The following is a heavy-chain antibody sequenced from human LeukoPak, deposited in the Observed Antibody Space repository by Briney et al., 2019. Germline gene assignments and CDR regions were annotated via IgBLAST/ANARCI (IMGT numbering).Heavy chain of an antibody. J-gene: IGHJ4*02. V-gene: IGHV3-23*01. CDR3: AKEAQYSYAPD. CDR2: ISGSGGRT. Sequence: GGSLRLSCAASGFTSSSYAMSWVRQAPGKGLEWVSAISGSGGRTYYADSAKGRFTISRDNSKNTLYLQMNSLRADDTAVYYCAKEAQYSYAPDWGQGTLVTVSS. CDR1: GFTSSSYA. D-gene: IGHD5-18*01.